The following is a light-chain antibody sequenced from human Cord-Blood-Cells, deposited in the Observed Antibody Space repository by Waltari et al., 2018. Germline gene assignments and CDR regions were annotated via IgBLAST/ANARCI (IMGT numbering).Light chain of an antibody. CDR1: QSVLYSSNNKNY. J-gene: IGKJ5*01. CDR2: WAS. Sequence: DIVMTQSPDSLAVSLGGGATINCQSSQSVLYSSNNKNYLAWYQQKPGQPPKLLIYWASTRESGVPDRFSGSGSGTDFTLTISSLQAEDVAVYYCQQYYSTPITFGQGTRLEIK. CDR3: QQYYSTPIT. V-gene: IGKV4-1*01.